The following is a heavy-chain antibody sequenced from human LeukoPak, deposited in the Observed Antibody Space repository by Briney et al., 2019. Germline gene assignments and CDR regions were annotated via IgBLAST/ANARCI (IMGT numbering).Heavy chain of an antibody. V-gene: IGHV3-30*04. CDR1: GFTFSSYA. CDR3: ARDRNYDSSGYFDY. CDR2: ISYDGSNK. Sequence: GGSLRLSCAASGFTFSSYAMHWVRQAPGKGLEWVAVISYDGSNKYYADSVKGRFTISRDNSKNTLYLQMNSLRAEDTAVYYCARDRNYDSSGYFDYWGQGTLVTVSS. D-gene: IGHD3-22*01. J-gene: IGHJ4*02.